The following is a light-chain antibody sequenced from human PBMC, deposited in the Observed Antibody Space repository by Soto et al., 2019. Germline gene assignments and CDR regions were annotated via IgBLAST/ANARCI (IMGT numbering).Light chain of an antibody. V-gene: IGLV2-14*03. CDR3: ISKISTSTVV. Sequence: QSALTQPASVSGSPGQSITISCSGTSSDDGGYNYVSWYQQHPGKAPKIMIYDVSNRPSGVSNRFSGSKSGKTASLTISGLQAEDEADYYCISKISTSTVVFGGGTKLTVL. CDR2: DVS. J-gene: IGLJ2*01. CDR1: SSDDGGYNY.